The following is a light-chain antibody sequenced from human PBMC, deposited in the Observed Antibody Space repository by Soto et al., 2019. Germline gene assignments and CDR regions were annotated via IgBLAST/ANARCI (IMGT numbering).Light chain of an antibody. CDR1: QSLLHSNGYNY. CDR3: MQALQTPPWT. Sequence: DIVMTQSPLSLPVTPGEPASISYRSSQSLLHSNGYNYLDWYLQKPGQSPQLLIYLGSNRASGVPDRFSGSGSGTDFTLKISRVEAEDVGVYYCMQALQTPPWTFGQGTKVEIK. V-gene: IGKV2-28*01. J-gene: IGKJ1*01. CDR2: LGS.